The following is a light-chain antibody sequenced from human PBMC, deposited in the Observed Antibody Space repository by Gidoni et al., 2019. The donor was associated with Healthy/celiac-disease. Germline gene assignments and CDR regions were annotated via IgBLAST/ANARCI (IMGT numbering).Light chain of an antibody. Sequence: DIVLTQSPGTLSLSPGERAPLSCRASQSVSSTYLAWYQQKPGQAPRVLIYGASNRATGIPDRFSGSGSGTDFTLTISRLEPEDFAVYYCQQYGSSPETFGQGTKVEIK. CDR3: QQYGSSPET. CDR2: GAS. J-gene: IGKJ1*01. V-gene: IGKV3-20*01. CDR1: QSVSSTY.